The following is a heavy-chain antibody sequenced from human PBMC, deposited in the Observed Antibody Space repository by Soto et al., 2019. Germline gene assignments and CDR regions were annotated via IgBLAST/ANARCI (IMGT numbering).Heavy chain of an antibody. CDR2: ISYDGSNK. V-gene: IGHV3-30-3*01. D-gene: IGHD5-12*01. CDR3: AREPEDIVATILGSSTDY. J-gene: IGHJ4*02. Sequence: QVQLVESGGGVVQPGRSLRLSCAASGFTFSSYAMHWVRQAPGKGLEWVAVISYDGSNKYYADSVKGRFTISRDNSKNTLYLQMNSLRAEDTAVYYCAREPEDIVATILGSSTDYWGQGTLVTVSS. CDR1: GFTFSSYA.